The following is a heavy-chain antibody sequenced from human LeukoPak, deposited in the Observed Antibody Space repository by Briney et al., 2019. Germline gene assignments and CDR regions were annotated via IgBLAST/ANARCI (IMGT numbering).Heavy chain of an antibody. V-gene: IGHV1-2*02. Sequence: ASVKVSCKTSVYTFSAYYIHWVRQAPGQGLEWMGWIDPNSGATKYTEKFQGRVTMTRDTSITTAYMDLSRLRYDDTAVYYCLRDWGRYEHLPSYQYFMDVWGEGTAVTVSS. CDR3: LRDWGRYEHLPSYQYFMDV. CDR2: IDPNSGAT. J-gene: IGHJ6*03. CDR1: VYTFSAYY. D-gene: IGHD3-16*01.